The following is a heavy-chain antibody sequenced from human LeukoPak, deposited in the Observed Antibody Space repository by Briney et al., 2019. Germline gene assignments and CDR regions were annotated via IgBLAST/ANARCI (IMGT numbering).Heavy chain of an antibody. Sequence: WASVKVSCKVSGYTLTELSMHWVRQAPGKGLEWMGGFDPEDVETIYAQKFQGRVTMTEDTSTDTAYMELSSLRSEDTAVYYCATDLSGYCSSTSCHGGGDYWGQGTLVTVSS. CDR1: GYTLTELS. CDR2: FDPEDVET. CDR3: ATDLSGYCSSTSCHGGGDY. D-gene: IGHD2-2*01. J-gene: IGHJ4*02. V-gene: IGHV1-24*01.